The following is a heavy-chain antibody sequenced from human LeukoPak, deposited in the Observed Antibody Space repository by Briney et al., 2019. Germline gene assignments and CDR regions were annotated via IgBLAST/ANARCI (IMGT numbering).Heavy chain of an antibody. D-gene: IGHD3-10*01. CDR3: ARGQTMVRGVPTY. CDR1: GGTFSSYA. J-gene: IGHJ4*02. V-gene: IGHV1-69*04. Sequence: SVKVSCKASGGTFSSYAISWVRQAPGQGLEWMGRIIPILGIANYAQKFQGRVTITADKSTSTAYMELSSLRSEDTAVYYCARGQTMVRGVPTYWGQGTLVTVSS. CDR2: IIPILGIA.